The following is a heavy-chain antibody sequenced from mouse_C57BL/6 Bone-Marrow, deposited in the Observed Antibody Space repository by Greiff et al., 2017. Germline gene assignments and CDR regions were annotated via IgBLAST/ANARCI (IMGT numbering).Heavy chain of an antibody. CDR3: AREATMVKGYWYFDV. Sequence: QVQLQQPGAELVMPGASVKLSCKASGYTFTSYWMHWVKQRPGQGLEWIGEIDPSDSYTNYNQKVKGKSTLTVDKSSITAYMQLSSLTSEDSAVYYCAREATMVKGYWYFDVWGTGTTVTVSS. V-gene: IGHV1-69*01. D-gene: IGHD2-2*01. CDR2: IDPSDSYT. J-gene: IGHJ1*03. CDR1: GYTFTSYW.